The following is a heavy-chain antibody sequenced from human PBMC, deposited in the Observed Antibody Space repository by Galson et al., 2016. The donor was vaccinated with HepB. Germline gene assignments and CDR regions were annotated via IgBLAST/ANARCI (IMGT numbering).Heavy chain of an antibody. D-gene: IGHD6-19*01. CDR3: TTWLSHHFDY. CDR2: NT. J-gene: IGHJ4*02. V-gene: IGHV3-23*01. Sequence: NTHYADSVRGRFSIYRDNSRDTLYLQMDSLTAEDSAIYYCTTWLSHHFDYWGQGTRVTVSS.